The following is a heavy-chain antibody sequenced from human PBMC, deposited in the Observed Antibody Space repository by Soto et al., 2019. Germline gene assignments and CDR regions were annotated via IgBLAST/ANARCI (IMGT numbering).Heavy chain of an antibody. V-gene: IGHV1-69*13. Sequence: ASVKVSCKASGGTFSSYAISWVRQAPGQGLEWMGGIIPIFGTANYAQKFQGRVTITADESTSTSYMELSSLRSEDTAVYYCARVLTAHYGSGRGSPLHYYYGMDVWGQGTTVTVSS. CDR3: ARVLTAHYGSGRGSPLHYYYGMDV. CDR1: GGTFSSYA. D-gene: IGHD3-10*01. J-gene: IGHJ6*02. CDR2: IIPIFGTA.